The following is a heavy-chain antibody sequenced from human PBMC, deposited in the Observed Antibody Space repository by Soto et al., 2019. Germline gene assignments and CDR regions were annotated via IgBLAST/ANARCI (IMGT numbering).Heavy chain of an antibody. CDR2: IDPSDSQS. Sequence: GESLKISCKGSGYSFAGYWITWVRQKPGKGLEWMGRIDPSDSQSYYSPSFRGHVTISVTKSITTVFLQWSSLRASDTAMYYCARQIYDSDTGPNFQYYFDSWGQGTPVTAPQ. CDR1: GYSFAGYW. J-gene: IGHJ4*02. CDR3: ARQIYDSDTGPNFQYYFDS. D-gene: IGHD3-22*01. V-gene: IGHV5-10-1*01.